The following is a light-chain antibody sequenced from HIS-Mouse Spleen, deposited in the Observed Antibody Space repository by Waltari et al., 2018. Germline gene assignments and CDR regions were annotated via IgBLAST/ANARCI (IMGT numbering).Light chain of an antibody. Sequence: EIVLTQSPGPLSLSPGERATLSCRASQRVSGSYLAWYQQKPGQAPRLLIYGASSSATGIPDRFSGSGSGTDFTLTISRLEPEDFAVYYCQQYGSSPPETFGQGTKVEIK. V-gene: IGKV3-20*01. J-gene: IGKJ1*01. CDR2: GAS. CDR3: QQYGSSPPET. CDR1: QRVSGSY.